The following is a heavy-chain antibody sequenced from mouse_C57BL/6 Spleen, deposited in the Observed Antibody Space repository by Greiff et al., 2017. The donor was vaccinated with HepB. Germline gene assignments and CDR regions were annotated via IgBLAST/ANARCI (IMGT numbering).Heavy chain of an antibody. CDR1: GYTFTSYW. CDR3: ARWSPPPYGSSWYLDV. Sequence: QVQLQQPGAELVMPGASVKLSCKASGYTFTSYWMHWVKQRPGQGLEWIGEIDPSGSYTNYNQKFKGKSTLTVDKSSSTAYMQLSSLTSEDSAVYYCARWSPPPYGSSWYLDVWGTGTTVTVSS. J-gene: IGHJ1*03. V-gene: IGHV1-69*01. CDR2: IDPSGSYT. D-gene: IGHD1-1*01.